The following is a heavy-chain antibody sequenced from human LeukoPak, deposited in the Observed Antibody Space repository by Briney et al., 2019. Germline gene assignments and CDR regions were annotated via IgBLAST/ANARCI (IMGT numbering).Heavy chain of an antibody. CDR1: GFTFSSYG. CDR2: ISYDGSNK. D-gene: IGHD3-22*01. Sequence: PGGALRLSCAASGFTFSSYGMHCVRQAPGKGLEWVAVISYDGSNKYYADSVKGRFTISRDNSKNTLYLQMNSLRAEDTAVYYCAKSEDLYDSSGYYPAGGEYWGQGTLVTVSS. J-gene: IGHJ4*02. CDR3: AKSEDLYDSSGYYPAGGEY. V-gene: IGHV3-30*18.